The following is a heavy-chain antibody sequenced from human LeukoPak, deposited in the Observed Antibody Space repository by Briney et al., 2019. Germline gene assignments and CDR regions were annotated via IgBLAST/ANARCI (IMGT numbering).Heavy chain of an antibody. Sequence: GGSLRLSCAASGFTFSSYSMNWVRKAPGKGLEWVSSISSSSDYIYYADSVKGRFTISRDNSKSTLYLQMNSLRAEDTAVYYCRGISATGFDFWGQGTLVTVSS. CDR1: GFTFSSYS. J-gene: IGHJ4*02. V-gene: IGHV3-21*01. CDR2: ISSSSDYI. CDR3: RGISATGFDF. D-gene: IGHD6-13*01.